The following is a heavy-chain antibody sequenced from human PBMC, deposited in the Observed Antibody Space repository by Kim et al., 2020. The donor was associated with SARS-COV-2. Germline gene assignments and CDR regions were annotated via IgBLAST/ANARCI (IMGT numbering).Heavy chain of an antibody. D-gene: IGHD6-19*01. CDR3: ATTVADDDFGY. CDR2: K. V-gene: IGHV3-30*01. J-gene: IGHJ4*02. Sequence: KDPADSVQCRFTIAMDDSKNTLYLQMTSLRAEDTAVYYCATTVADDDFGYWGQGPLVTVSS.